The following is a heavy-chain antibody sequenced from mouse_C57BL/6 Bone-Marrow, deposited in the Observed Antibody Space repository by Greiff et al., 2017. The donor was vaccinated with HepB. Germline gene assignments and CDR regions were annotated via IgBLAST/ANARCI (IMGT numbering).Heavy chain of an antibody. CDR1: GFSLTSYG. CDR2: IWGVGST. D-gene: IGHD2-3*01. V-gene: IGHV2-6*01. Sequence: VQLQQSGPGLVAPSQSLSITCTVSGFSLTSYGVDWVRQSPGKGLEWLGVIWGVGSTNHNSALKSRLSISTDNSKSQVFLKMNSLQTDDTAMYYCARASRWLLFAYWGQGTLVTVSA. J-gene: IGHJ3*01. CDR3: ARASRWLLFAY.